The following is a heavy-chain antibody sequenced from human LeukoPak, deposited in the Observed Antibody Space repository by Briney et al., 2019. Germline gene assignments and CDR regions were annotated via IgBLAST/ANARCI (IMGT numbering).Heavy chain of an antibody. D-gene: IGHD6-13*01. CDR2: INHSGST. J-gene: IGHJ4*02. V-gene: IGHV4-34*01. CDR1: GASFSGYY. CDR3: ASNYRPGIADQGDY. Sequence: SETLSLTCAVYGASFSGYYWSWIRQPPGKGLEWIGEINHSGSTNYNPSLKSRVTMSVDTSKNQFSLKLSSVTAADTAVYYCASNYRPGIADQGDYWGQGTLVTVSS.